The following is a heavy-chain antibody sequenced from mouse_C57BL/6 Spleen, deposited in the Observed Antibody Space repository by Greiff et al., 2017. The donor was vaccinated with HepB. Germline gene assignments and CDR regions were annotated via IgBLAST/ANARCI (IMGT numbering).Heavy chain of an antibody. CDR2: IDPNSGGT. CDR3: ARNSYAMDY. CDR1: GYTFTSYW. Sequence: QQSCKASGYTFTSYWMHWVKQRPGRGLEWVGRIDPNSGGTKYNEKFKSKATLTVDKPSSTAYMQLSSLTSEDSAVYYCARNSYAMDYWGQGTSVTVSS. J-gene: IGHJ4*01. V-gene: IGHV1-72*01.